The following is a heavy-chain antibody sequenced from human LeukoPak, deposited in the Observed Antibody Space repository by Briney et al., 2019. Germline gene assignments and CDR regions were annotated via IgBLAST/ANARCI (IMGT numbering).Heavy chain of an antibody. CDR1: GFSFSNYW. J-gene: IGHJ4*02. CDR3: ARAIRGSAVDTGDR. Sequence: GGSLRLSCAASGFSFSNYWMTWVRQAPGKGLEWVANIRQDGSEKHYVDSVKGRFTISRDNAKNSLYLQMNSLRAEDTAVYYCARAIRGSAVDTGDRWGQGTLVTVSS. CDR2: IRQDGSEK. V-gene: IGHV3-7*01. D-gene: IGHD3-10*01.